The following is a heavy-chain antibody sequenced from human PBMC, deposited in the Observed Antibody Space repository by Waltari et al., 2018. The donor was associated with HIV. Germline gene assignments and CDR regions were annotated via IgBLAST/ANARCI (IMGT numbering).Heavy chain of an antibody. Sequence: EVQLVESGGGLVQPGGSLRRSCAASGFTVCSKKRSGVRQAPGKGLEWVSVIYSGGSTYYADSVKGRFTISRDNSKNTLYLQMNSLRAEDTAVYYCARDYGGNSFYYYYAMDVWGQGTTVTVSS. J-gene: IGHJ6*02. CDR1: GFTVCSKK. CDR2: IYSGGST. CDR3: ARDYGGNSFYYYYAMDV. D-gene: IGHD4-17*01. V-gene: IGHV3-66*01.